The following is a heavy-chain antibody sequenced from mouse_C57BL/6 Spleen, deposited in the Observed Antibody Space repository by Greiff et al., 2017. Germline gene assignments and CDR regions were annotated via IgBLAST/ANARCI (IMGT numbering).Heavy chain of an antibody. J-gene: IGHJ2*01. D-gene: IGHD2-3*01. CDR2: ISYSGST. CDR3: ARIYDGYFDY. V-gene: IGHV3-8*01. CDR1: GYSITSDY. Sequence: DVKLQESGPGLAKPSQSLSLTCSVTGYSITSDYWNWIRNFPGNKLEYMGYISYSGSTYNNPSLKSRISITRDTSNNQYYLQLNSVTTEDTATYYCARIYDGYFDYWGQGTTLTVSS.